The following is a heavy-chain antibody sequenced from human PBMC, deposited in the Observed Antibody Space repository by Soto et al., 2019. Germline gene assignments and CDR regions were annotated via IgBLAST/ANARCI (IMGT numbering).Heavy chain of an antibody. V-gene: IGHV4-59*01. CDR2: FYYSGST. J-gene: IGHJ3*02. Sequence: QVQLQESGPGLVKPSETLSLTCTVSGGSISSYYWSWVRQPPGKGLEWIGYFYYSGSTNYNPSLKSPVTISVDTSKNQFSLKLSSVTAADPAVYYCAKGGWRIFEIWGQGTMVTVSS. D-gene: IGHD3-3*01. CDR1: GGSISSYY. CDR3: AKGGWRIFEI.